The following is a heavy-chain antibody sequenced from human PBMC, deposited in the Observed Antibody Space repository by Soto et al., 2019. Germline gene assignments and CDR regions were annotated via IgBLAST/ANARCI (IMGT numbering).Heavy chain of an antibody. Sequence: QVQLVQSGAEVKKPGASVKVSCKASGYTFTGYYMHWVRQAPGQGLEWMGWINPNSGDTNYAQKFQGRVTMTRDTSISTAYMELSRLRSDDTAVYYCARDKYYDFWSGYFGRNYYYGMDVW. CDR3: ARDKYYDFWSGYFGRNYYYGMDV. V-gene: IGHV1-2*02. CDR1: GYTFTGYY. J-gene: IGHJ6*01. D-gene: IGHD3-3*01. CDR2: INPNSGDT.